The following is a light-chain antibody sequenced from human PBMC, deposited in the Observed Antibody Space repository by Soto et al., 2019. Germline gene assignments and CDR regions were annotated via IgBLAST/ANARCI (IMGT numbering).Light chain of an antibody. CDR1: SSDVGSYNL. V-gene: IGLV2-23*01. J-gene: IGLJ2*01. Sequence: QSVLTQPASVSGSPGQSITISCTGTSSDVGSYNLVSWYQQHPGKAPKLMIYEGSKRPSGVSNRFSGSKSGNTASLTISGLKAEDEADYYCCSYAGSNVVFGGGTQLTVL. CDR3: CSYAGSNVV. CDR2: EGS.